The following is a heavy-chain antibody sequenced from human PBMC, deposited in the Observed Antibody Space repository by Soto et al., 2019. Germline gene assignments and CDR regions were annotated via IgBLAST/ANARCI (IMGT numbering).Heavy chain of an antibody. CDR2: ISSSSSYI. J-gene: IGHJ3*02. Sequence: EVQLVESGGGLVKPGGSLRLSCAASGFTFSSYSMNWVRQAPGKGLEWVSSISSSSSYIYYADSVKGRFTISRDNAKNSLYLQMNSLRAEDTAVYYCARQWDGSSWPHDAFDIWGQGTMVTVSS. V-gene: IGHV3-21*01. D-gene: IGHD6-13*01. CDR1: GFTFSSYS. CDR3: ARQWDGSSWPHDAFDI.